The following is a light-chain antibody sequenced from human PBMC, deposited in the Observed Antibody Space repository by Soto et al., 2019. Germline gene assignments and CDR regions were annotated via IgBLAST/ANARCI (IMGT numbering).Light chain of an antibody. CDR2: DAS. CDR3: QQYGSSLYT. J-gene: IGKJ2*01. CDR1: QSVSSSY. Sequence: EIVLTQSPGTLSLSPGERATLSCRASQSVSSSYLAWYQQKPGQAPRLLIYDASSRATGIPDRFSGSGSGTDFSLTISRLEPEDFAVYYCQQYGSSLYTFGEGPEPEIK. V-gene: IGKV3-20*01.